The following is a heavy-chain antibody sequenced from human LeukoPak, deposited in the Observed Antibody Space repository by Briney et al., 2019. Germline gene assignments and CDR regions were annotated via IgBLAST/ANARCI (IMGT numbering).Heavy chain of an antibody. CDR2: MNPNSGNT. CDR3: ARVATMDYYYYGMDV. Sequence: GASVKVSCKASGYTFTSYDINWVRQATGQGLEWMGWMNPNSGNTGYAQKFQGRVTMTRNTSISTAYMELSSLRSEDTAVYYCARVATMDYYYYGMDVWGQGTTVTVSS. CDR1: GYTFTSYD. D-gene: IGHD5-12*01. J-gene: IGHJ6*02. V-gene: IGHV1-8*01.